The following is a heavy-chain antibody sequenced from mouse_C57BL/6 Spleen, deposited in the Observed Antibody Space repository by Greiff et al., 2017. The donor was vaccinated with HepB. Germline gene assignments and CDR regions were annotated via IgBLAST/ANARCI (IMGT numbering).Heavy chain of an antibody. CDR1: GYTFTSYW. J-gene: IGHJ2*01. Sequence: QVQLQQPGAELVRPGSSVKLSCKASGYTFTSYWMDWVKQRPGQGLEWIGNIYPSDSETHYNQKFKDKATLTVDKSSSTAYMQLSSLTSEDSAVYYCSRRPNYYGSSPYYFDYWGQGTTLTVSS. CDR3: SRRPNYYGSSPYYFDY. V-gene: IGHV1-61*01. CDR2: IYPSDSET. D-gene: IGHD1-1*01.